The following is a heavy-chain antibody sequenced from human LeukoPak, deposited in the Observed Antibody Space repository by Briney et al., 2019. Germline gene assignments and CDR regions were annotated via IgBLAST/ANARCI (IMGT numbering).Heavy chain of an antibody. Sequence: GGSLRLSCAASGFTFSSYGMHWVRQAPGKGLEGVAFIRYDGSNKYYADSVKGRFTISRDNSKNTLYLQMNSLRAEDTAVYYCARGSRFGVVGRDAFDIWGQGTVVTVSS. D-gene: IGHD3-3*01. J-gene: IGHJ3*02. CDR3: ARGSRFGVVGRDAFDI. CDR1: GFTFSSYG. V-gene: IGHV3-30*02. CDR2: IRYDGSNK.